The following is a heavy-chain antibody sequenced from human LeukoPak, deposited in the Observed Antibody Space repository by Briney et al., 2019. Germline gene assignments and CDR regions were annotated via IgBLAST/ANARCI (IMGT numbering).Heavy chain of an antibody. Sequence: SETLSLTCTVSGGSISNSFWSWIRQPPGKGLEWIAYTYYTGNTKYNPSLKSRVTISVDTSKNQFSLRLSSVTAADTAVYYCARDSGSSPTFDYWGQGTLVTVSS. CDR1: GGSISNSF. CDR3: ARDSGSSPTFDY. V-gene: IGHV4-59*01. J-gene: IGHJ4*02. D-gene: IGHD1-26*01. CDR2: TYYTGNT.